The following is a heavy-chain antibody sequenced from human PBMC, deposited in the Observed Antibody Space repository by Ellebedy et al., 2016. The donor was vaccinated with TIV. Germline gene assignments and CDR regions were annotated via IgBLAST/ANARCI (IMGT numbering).Heavy chain of an antibody. Sequence: GESLKISCAASGFTFSDYGMHWVRQTPGKGLEWVAVIGYDGNSKYYGDSVKGRFTISKDNSNNTLYLQMTSLRVEDTAVYYCAKKRGAHDYSNYHFEYWGQGALVTVSS. D-gene: IGHD4-11*01. CDR1: GFTFSDYG. CDR2: IGYDGNSK. CDR3: AKKRGAHDYSNYHFEY. J-gene: IGHJ4*02. V-gene: IGHV3-30*18.